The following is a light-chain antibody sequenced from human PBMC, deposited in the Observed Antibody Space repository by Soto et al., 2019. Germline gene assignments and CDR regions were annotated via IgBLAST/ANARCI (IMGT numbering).Light chain of an antibody. V-gene: IGLV1-44*01. CDR2: SNN. CDR1: TSNIGSNP. J-gene: IGLJ2*01. Sequence: QPVLTQPPSASGTPGQSVTISCSGSTSNIGSNPVNWYQYLPGAAPKLLIHSNNQRPSGVPDRISGSKSGTSASLAISGLQSDDETDYYCSAWDDSLSAVLFGGGTKLTVL. CDR3: SAWDDSLSAVL.